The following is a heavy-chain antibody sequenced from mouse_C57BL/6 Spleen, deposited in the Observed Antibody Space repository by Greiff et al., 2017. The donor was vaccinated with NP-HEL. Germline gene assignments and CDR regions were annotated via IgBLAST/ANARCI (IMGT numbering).Heavy chain of an antibody. Sequence: EVQGVESGGGLVKPGGSLKLSCAASGFTFSSYAMSWVRQTPEKRLEWVATISDGGSYTYYPDNVKGRFTISRDNAKNNLYLQMSHLKSEDTAMYYRARPYDYDSYAMDYWGQGTSVTVSS. D-gene: IGHD2-4*01. CDR1: GFTFSSYA. CDR3: ARPYDYDSYAMDY. CDR2: ISDGGSYT. V-gene: IGHV5-4*01. J-gene: IGHJ4*01.